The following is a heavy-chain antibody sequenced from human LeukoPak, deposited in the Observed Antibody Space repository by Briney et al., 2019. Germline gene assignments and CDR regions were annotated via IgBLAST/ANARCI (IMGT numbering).Heavy chain of an antibody. CDR1: GGSISSYY. CDR3: ARSAWYSSGWYSVDY. V-gene: IGHV4-59*01. Sequence: PSETLSLTCTVSGGSISSYYWSWIRQPPGKGLEWIGYIYYSGSTNYNPSLKSRVTISVDTSKDQFSLKLSSVTAADTAVYYCARSAWYSSGWYSVDYWGQGTLVTFSS. CDR2: IYYSGST. J-gene: IGHJ4*02. D-gene: IGHD6-19*01.